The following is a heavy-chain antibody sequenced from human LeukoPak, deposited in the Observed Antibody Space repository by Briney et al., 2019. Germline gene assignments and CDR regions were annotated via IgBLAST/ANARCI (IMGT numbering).Heavy chain of an antibody. Sequence: PGESLRLSCAASGFTFSSYAMSWVRQAPGKGLEWVSAISGSGGSTYYADSVKGRFTISRGNSKNTLYLQMDSLRAEDTAVYYCAKEGQWLVPGPVDYWGQGTLVTVSS. CDR1: GFTFSSYA. D-gene: IGHD6-19*01. CDR3: AKEGQWLVPGPVDY. V-gene: IGHV3-23*01. J-gene: IGHJ4*02. CDR2: ISGSGGST.